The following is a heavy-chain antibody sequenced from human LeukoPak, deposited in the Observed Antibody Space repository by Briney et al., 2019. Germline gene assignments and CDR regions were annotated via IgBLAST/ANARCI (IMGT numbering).Heavy chain of an antibody. J-gene: IGHJ4*02. CDR3: APTYSFTRGGYDY. CDR2: INYSVAT. CDR1: GGSISGSTYH. Sequence: SETLSLTCTVSGGSISGSTYHWGWIPQPPGEGLEWIGSINYSVATYYIPSLESRVTISVDTSQNQFSLKVSPVTAANTAVYYCAPTYSFTRGGYDYWGQGTLVTVSS. V-gene: IGHV4-39*01. D-gene: IGHD5-18*01.